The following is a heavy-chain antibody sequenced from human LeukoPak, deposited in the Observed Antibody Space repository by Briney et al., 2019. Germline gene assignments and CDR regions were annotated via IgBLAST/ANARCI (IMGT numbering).Heavy chain of an antibody. D-gene: IGHD5-24*01. V-gene: IGHV1-2*02. Sequence: GASVKVSCKASGYTFTDYYMHWVRQAPGQGIEWMGWINPHSGGTKLAQRFQGRVTMTRDTSISTAYMELSRLRSDDTAVYYCARSGYSYSNYFHYGLDVWGQGTTVTVSS. CDR2: INPHSGGT. J-gene: IGHJ6*02. CDR3: ARSGYSYSNYFHYGLDV. CDR1: GYTFTDYY.